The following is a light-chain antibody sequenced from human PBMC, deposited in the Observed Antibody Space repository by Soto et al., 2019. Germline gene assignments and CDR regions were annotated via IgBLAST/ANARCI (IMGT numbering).Light chain of an antibody. CDR1: QSVGSS. CDR2: GAS. Sequence: EIVLTQSPGTLSLSPGERAPLSCRASQSVGSSLSWYQQKPGQAPRLLFYGASNRATAIPDRFSGSGFGTDFTLTITRLEPEDFAVYYCQQYGDSPQTLGPGTKVDIK. CDR3: QQYGDSPQT. V-gene: IGKV3-20*01. J-gene: IGKJ1*01.